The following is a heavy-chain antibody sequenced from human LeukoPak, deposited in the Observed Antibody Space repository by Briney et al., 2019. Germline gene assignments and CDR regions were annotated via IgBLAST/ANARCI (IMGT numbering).Heavy chain of an antibody. CDR2: INWNGGST. CDR3: ARVLYCSSTSCSYFDY. V-gene: IGHV3-20*04. Sequence: AGGSLRLSCAASGFTFYDYGMSWVRHAPGKGLEWGSGINWNGGSTDYADSVKGRFTISRDNAKNSLYLQMNRLRAEDTAVYYCARVLYCSSTSCSYFDYWGQGTLVTVSS. CDR1: GFTFYDYG. J-gene: IGHJ4*02. D-gene: IGHD2-2*01.